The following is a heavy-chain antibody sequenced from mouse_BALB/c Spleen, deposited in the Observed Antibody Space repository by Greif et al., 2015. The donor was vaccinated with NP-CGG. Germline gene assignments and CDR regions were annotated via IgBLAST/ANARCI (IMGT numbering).Heavy chain of an antibody. V-gene: IGHV1-55*01. CDR2: IYPGSGST. CDR1: GYNFTSYW. J-gene: IGHJ3*01. Sequence: QVQLKQSGAELVKPGTSVKLSCKASGYNFTSYWINWVKLRPGQGLEWIGDIYPGSGSTNYNEKFKSKATLTVDTSSSTAYMQLSSLAPEDSALYYCACSMMITRWFAYWGQGTLVTVSA. CDR3: ACSMMITRWFAY. D-gene: IGHD2-3*01.